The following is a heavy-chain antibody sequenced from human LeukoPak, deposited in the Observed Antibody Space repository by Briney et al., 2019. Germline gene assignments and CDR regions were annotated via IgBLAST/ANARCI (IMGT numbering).Heavy chain of an antibody. V-gene: IGHV4-34*01. CDR1: GGSFSGYY. CDR2: INHSGST. D-gene: IGHD1-14*01. J-gene: IGHJ4*02. CDR3: ASRPGRRDY. Sequence: SETLSLTCAVYGGSFSGYYWSWIRQPPGKGLEWIGEINHSGSTSYNPSLKSRVTISVDTSKNQFSLKLSSVTAADTAVYYCASRPGRRDYWGQGTLVTVSS.